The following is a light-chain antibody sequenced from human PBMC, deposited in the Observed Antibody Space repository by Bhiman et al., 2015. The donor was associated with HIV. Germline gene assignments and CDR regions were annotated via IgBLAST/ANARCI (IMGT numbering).Light chain of an antibody. V-gene: IGLV3-21*02. CDR2: YDT. CDR1: ALPKKY. J-gene: IGLJ3*02. CDR3: QVWDTSSDHLV. Sequence: SYELTQPPSVSVSLGQMARITCSGEALPKKYAYWYQQKPGQFPVLVIYYDTDRPSGIPERFSGSNSGNTATLTISRVEAGDEADYYCQVWDTSSDHLVFGGGTKLTVL.